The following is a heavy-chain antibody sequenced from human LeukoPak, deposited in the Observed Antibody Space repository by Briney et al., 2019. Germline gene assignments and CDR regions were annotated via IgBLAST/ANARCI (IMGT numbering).Heavy chain of an antibody. CDR1: GFIFSSYG. CDR3: ARVPYCSGGRCSSWIDH. Sequence: GRSLRLSCAASGFIFSSYGMHWVRQAPGKGLEWVALIWYDGTNEYYTDSVKGRFTISRANSKNTLYLQVNSLRAEDTAVYCCARVPYCSGGRCSSWIDHWGQGTLVTVSS. V-gene: IGHV3-33*01. D-gene: IGHD2-15*01. CDR2: IWYDGTNE. J-gene: IGHJ4*02.